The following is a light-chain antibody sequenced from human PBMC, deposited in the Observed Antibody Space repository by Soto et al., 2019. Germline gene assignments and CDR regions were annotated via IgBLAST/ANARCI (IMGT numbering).Light chain of an antibody. CDR3: AAWDDSLNGDVI. CDR2: SNN. V-gene: IGLV1-44*01. J-gene: IGLJ2*01. Sequence: QSVLTQPPSASGTPGQRVTISCSGSSSNIGSNTVNWYQQLPGTAPKLLIYSNNYRPSGVPDRFSGSKSGTSASLAISGLQSEDKADYYCAAWDDSLNGDVIFGGGTKLTVL. CDR1: SSNIGSNT.